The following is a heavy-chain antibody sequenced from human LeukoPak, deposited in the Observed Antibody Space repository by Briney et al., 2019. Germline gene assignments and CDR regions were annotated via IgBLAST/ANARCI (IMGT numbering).Heavy chain of an antibody. CDR1: GGSISSYY. D-gene: IGHD3-22*01. CDR2: IYYSGST. J-gene: IGHJ4*02. V-gene: IGHV4-59*08. Sequence: PSETLSLTCTVSGGSISSYYWSWIRQPPGKGLEWIGYIYYSGSTNYNPSLKSRVTISVDTSKNQFSLKLSSVTAADTAVYYCASAPRYDSSGYYYEWGEGTQVTVSS. CDR3: ASAPRYDSSGYYYE.